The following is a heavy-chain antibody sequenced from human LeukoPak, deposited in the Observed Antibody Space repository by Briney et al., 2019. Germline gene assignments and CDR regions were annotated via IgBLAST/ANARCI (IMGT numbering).Heavy chain of an antibody. V-gene: IGHV1-69*13. Sequence: SVKVSCKASGGTFSSYAISWVRQAPGQGLEWVGGIIPIFGTANYAQKFQGRVTITADESTSTAYMELSSLRSEDTAVYYCARERAVAAKGSMDVWGQGTTVTVSS. D-gene: IGHD6-19*01. J-gene: IGHJ6*02. CDR1: GGTFSSYA. CDR3: ARERAVAAKGSMDV. CDR2: IIPIFGTA.